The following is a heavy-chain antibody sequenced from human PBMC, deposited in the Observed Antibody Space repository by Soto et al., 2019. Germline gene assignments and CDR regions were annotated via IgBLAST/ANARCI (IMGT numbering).Heavy chain of an antibody. CDR3: AKEIPFRGYFAAGGIDY. Sequence: GGSLRLSCAASGFTFEDYAMNWVRQVPGKGLEWVSGISWNSGSIGYADSVKGRFTISRDNAKNSVFLQMNSLRAEDTALYYCAKEIPFRGYFAAGGIDYWGQGTLVTVSS. J-gene: IGHJ4*02. D-gene: IGHD6-13*01. V-gene: IGHV3-9*01. CDR1: GFTFEDYA. CDR2: ISWNSGSI.